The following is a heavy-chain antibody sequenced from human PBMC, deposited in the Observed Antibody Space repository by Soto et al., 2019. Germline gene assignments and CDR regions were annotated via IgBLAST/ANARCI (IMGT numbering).Heavy chain of an antibody. J-gene: IGHJ5*02. D-gene: IGHD6-13*01. Sequence: EVQLLESGGGLVQPGGSLRLSCAASGFTFSSYAMSWVRQAPGKGLEWVSAISGSGGSTYYADSVKGRFTISRDNSKNTLYLQMNSLRAEDMAVYHCAMSNGPYSSSFSRGFDPWGQGTLVTVSS. CDR3: AMSNGPYSSSFSRGFDP. V-gene: IGHV3-23*01. CDR2: ISGSGGST. CDR1: GFTFSSYA.